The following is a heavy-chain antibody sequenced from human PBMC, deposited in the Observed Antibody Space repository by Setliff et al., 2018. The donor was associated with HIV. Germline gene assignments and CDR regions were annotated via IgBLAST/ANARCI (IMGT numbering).Heavy chain of an antibody. CDR2: INTDGSST. Sequence: ETLSLSCAASGFTFSSYWMHWVRQAPGKGLVWVSRINTDGSSTNYADSVKGRFTISRDNAKNTLYLQMNSLRAEDTAVYYCASESHSGSYPFDYWGQGTLGTVSS. CDR3: ASESHSGSYPFDY. V-gene: IGHV3-74*01. J-gene: IGHJ4*02. CDR1: GFTFSSYW. D-gene: IGHD1-26*01.